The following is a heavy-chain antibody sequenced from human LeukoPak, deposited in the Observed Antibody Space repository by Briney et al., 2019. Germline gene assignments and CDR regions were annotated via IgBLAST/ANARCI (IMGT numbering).Heavy chain of an antibody. V-gene: IGHV3-53*01. J-gene: IGHJ4*02. D-gene: IGHD3/OR15-3a*01. Sequence: GGSLRLSCAASGFTVSSKHMSWVRQAPGKGLEWVSVIYSGGSTYYADSVQGRFTISRDNSRNTLYPQMNSLRAEDTAVYYCARGDGHYFDYWGQGTLVTVSS. CDR2: IYSGGST. CDR3: ARGDGHYFDY. CDR1: GFTVSSKH.